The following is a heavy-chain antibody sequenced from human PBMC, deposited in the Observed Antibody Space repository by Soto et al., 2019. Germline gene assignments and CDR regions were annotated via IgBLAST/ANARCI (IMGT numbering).Heavy chain of an antibody. CDR3: ARGSIYLESRDEAFDI. D-gene: IGHD3-3*01. CDR2: IYYSGST. Sequence: DLEWIGYIYYSGSTYYNPSLKSRVTISVDTSKNQFSLKLSSVTAADTAVYYCARGSIYLESRDEAFDIWGQGTMVTVSS. V-gene: IGHV4-31*02. J-gene: IGHJ3*02.